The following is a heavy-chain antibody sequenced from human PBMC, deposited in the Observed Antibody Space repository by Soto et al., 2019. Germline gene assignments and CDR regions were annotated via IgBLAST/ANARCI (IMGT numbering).Heavy chain of an antibody. CDR2: INHSGST. D-gene: IGHD2-15*01. J-gene: IGHJ1*01. Sequence: QVQLQQWGAGLSKPSETLSLTCAVYGGSFSGYYWSWIRQLPGKGLEWIGEINHSGSTNYNPSLKSRVTISVDTSKNQFSLKLSSVTAADTAVYYCARSQKRGYCRGGSCYSAEYFQHWGQGTLVTVSS. CDR3: ARSQKRGYCRGGSCYSAEYFQH. CDR1: GGSFSGYY. V-gene: IGHV4-34*01.